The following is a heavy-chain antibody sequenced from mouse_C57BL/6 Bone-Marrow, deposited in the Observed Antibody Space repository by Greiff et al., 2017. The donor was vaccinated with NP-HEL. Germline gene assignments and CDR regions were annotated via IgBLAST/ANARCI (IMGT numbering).Heavy chain of an antibody. CDR3: ARNKDYYGSSLHWYFDV. V-gene: IGHV2-9-1*01. CDR1: GFSLTSYA. Sequence: VQGVESGPGLVAPSQSLSITCTVSGFSLTSYAISWVRQPPGKGLEWLGVIWTGGGTNYNSALKSRLSISKDNSKSQVFLKMNSLQTDDTARYYCARNKDYYGSSLHWYFDVWGTGTTVTVSS. J-gene: IGHJ1*03. CDR2: IWTGGGT. D-gene: IGHD1-1*01.